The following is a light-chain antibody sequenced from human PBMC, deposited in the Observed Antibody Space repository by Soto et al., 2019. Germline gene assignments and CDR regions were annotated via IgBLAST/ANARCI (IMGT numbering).Light chain of an antibody. CDR3: SSYTSSSTLLYV. Sequence: QSVLTQPASVSRSPGQSITISCTRTSSDVGGYNYVSWYQQHPGKAPKLMIYDVSNRPSGVSNRFSGSKSGNTASLTIYGLQAEDEADYYCSSYTSSSTLLYVFGTGTKVTVL. CDR1: SSDVGGYNY. V-gene: IGLV2-14*01. J-gene: IGLJ1*01. CDR2: DVS.